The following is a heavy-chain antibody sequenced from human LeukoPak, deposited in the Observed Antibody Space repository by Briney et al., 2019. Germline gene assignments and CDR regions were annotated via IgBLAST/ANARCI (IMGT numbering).Heavy chain of an antibody. CDR1: GGSISSYY. Sequence: SETLSLTCTVSGGSISSYYWSWIRQPPGKGLEWIGYIYYSGSTNYNPSLKSRVTISVDTSKDQFSLKLSSVTAADTAVYYCARVYSSRHVTSYYYYYMDVWGKGTTVTISS. CDR3: ARVYSSRHVTSYYYYYMDV. D-gene: IGHD6-13*01. CDR2: IYYSGST. V-gene: IGHV4-59*01. J-gene: IGHJ6*03.